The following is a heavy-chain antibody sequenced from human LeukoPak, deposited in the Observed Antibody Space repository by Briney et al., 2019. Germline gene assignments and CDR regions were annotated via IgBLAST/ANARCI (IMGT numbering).Heavy chain of an antibody. CDR2: ISNSGRT. Sequence: SQTLSLTCAVSGGAINSGGYSWSWIRRAPGKGLEWDGDISNSGRTYYHPSLKSRVTMSVDRSKNQFSLNLGSVTAADTAVYYCARGGEIIVGATHFDHWGQGTLVTVSS. J-gene: IGHJ4*02. CDR3: ARGGEIIVGATHFDH. D-gene: IGHD1-26*01. V-gene: IGHV4-30-2*01. CDR1: GGAINSGGYS.